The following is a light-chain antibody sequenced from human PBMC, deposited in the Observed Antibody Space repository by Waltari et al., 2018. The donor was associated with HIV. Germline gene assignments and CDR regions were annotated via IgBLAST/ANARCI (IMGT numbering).Light chain of an antibody. V-gene: IGLV1-44*01. Sequence: QSVLTQPPSASGTPGQSVTISCSGRTSNIGGNTVNWFQQLQETAPKHLIRGNNQRPAGVHDRFSGSTSGTAASLAISGLQSEDAADYYCPACDDSLNGYVFGTGTKVTVL. J-gene: IGLJ1*01. CDR1: TSNIGGNT. CDR2: GNN. CDR3: PACDDSLNGYV.